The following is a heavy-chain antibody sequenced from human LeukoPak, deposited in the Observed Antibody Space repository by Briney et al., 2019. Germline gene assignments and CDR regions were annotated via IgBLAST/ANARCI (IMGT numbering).Heavy chain of an antibody. V-gene: IGHV3-23*01. D-gene: IGHD3-22*01. Sequence: QPGGSLRLSCAASGFTFSSYAMSWVRQAPGKGLEWVSAISGSGGSTYYADSVKGQFTISRDNSKNTLYLQMNSLRAEDTAVYYCAKCYYDSSGYYFGAFDIWGQGTMVTVSS. J-gene: IGHJ3*02. CDR1: GFTFSSYA. CDR3: AKCYYDSSGYYFGAFDI. CDR2: ISGSGGST.